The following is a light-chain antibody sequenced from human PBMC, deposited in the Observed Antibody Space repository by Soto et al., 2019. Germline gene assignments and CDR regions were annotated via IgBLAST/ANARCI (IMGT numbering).Light chain of an antibody. V-gene: IGLV2-23*01. CDR2: EGS. Sequence: QSALTQPASVSGSPGQSITISCTGTSSDVGSYNLVSWYQQHPGKAPKLMIYEGSKRPSGVSNRFSGSKSGNTASLTISGLQAEDEADYYGCSYAGSSTWVFGRGTKLTVL. CDR3: CSYAGSSTWV. J-gene: IGLJ3*02. CDR1: SSDVGSYNL.